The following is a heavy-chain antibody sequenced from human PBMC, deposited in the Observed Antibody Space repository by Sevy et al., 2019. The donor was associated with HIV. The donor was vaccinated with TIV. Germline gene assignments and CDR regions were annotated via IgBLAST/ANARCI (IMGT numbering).Heavy chain of an antibody. CDR1: GFTFSKAW. J-gene: IGHJ4*02. CDR3: TTKKDFWSGYFYFDY. Sequence: GESLKISCAASGFTFSKAWMNWVRQAPGKGLEWVGRIKSKTDGGTTDYAASVKGRFTNSRDDSKNTLYLQMNSLKTDDTAVYYCTTKKDFWSGYFYFDYWGQGTLVTVSS. D-gene: IGHD3-3*01. V-gene: IGHV3-15*05. CDR2: IKSKTDGGTT.